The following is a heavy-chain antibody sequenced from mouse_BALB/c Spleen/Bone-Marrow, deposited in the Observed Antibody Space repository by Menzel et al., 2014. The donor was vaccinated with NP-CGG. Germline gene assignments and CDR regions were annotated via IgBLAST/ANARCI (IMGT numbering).Heavy chain of an antibody. CDR2: ISSGGSYT. D-gene: IGHD3-1*01. J-gene: IGHJ2*01. V-gene: IGHV5-9-4*01. CDR1: GFTFSYYA. CDR3: VRDSSGYFDY. Sequence: DVHLVESGGGLVKPGGSLKLSCAASGFTFSYYAMSWVRQSPEKRLEWVAEISSGGSYTYYPGTVTGRFTISRDNAKNTLYLEMSSLRSEDTAMYYCVRDSSGYFDYWGQGTTLTVSS.